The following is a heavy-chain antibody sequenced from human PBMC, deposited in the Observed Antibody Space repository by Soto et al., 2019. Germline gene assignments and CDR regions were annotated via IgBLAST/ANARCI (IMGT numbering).Heavy chain of an antibody. D-gene: IGHD5-18*01. CDR1: VFTFSRYW. J-gene: IGHJ4*02. V-gene: IGHV3-74*01. Sequence: GGSLRLSCAASVFTFSRYWMHWVRQAPGKGLVWVSYIYGDGSGTNYADSVKGRFTISRDNAKSTLYLQMNSLRAEDTAVYYCATLNSFGSDYWGQGTQVTVSS. CDR3: ATLNSFGSDY. CDR2: IYGDGSGT.